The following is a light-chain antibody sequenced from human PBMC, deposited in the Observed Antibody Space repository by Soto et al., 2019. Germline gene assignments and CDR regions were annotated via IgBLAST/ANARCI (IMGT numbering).Light chain of an antibody. CDR2: ATS. Sequence: DIQMTQSPSSLSASVGDRVTITCRASQSISDYLNWYQQKPGKAPRLLIYATSTLQSGVPSRFSGSVSGTDFTLTISSLQPEDFATYYFQQGYKIPPFTFGPGTKVDLK. V-gene: IGKV1-39*01. CDR1: QSISDY. CDR3: QQGYKIPPFT. J-gene: IGKJ3*01.